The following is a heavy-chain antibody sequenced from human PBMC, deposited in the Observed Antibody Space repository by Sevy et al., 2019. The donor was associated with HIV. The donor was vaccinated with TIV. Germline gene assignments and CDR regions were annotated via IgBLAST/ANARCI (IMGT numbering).Heavy chain of an antibody. CDR1: GFTFDDYT. J-gene: IGHJ3*02. D-gene: IGHD6-19*01. V-gene: IGHV3-43*01. Sequence: GGSLRLSCAASGFTFDDYTMHWVRQAPGKGLEWVSLISWDGGSTYYADSVKGRFTISRDNSKNSLYLQMNSLRTEDTALYYCAKWAVWAVAADHDAFDIWGQGTMVTVSS. CDR3: AKWAVWAVAADHDAFDI. CDR2: ISWDGGST.